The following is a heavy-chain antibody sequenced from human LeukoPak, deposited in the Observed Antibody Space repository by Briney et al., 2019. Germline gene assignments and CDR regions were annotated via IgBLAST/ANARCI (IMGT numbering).Heavy chain of an antibody. CDR2: IYYSGST. V-gene: IGHV4-59*12. D-gene: IGHD1-1*01. Sequence: ASETLSLTCTVSGGSISNYYWNWIRQPPGKGLEWIGYIYYSGSTNYNPSLKSRVTISVDTSKNQFSLKLSSVTAADTAVYYCARGGYWNDDYWGQGTLVTVSS. CDR3: ARGGYWNDDY. J-gene: IGHJ4*02. CDR1: GGSISNYY.